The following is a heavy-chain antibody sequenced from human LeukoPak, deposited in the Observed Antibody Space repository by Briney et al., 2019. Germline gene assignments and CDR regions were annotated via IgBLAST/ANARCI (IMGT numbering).Heavy chain of an antibody. D-gene: IGHD4-17*01. CDR3: ARDDDYGDHKFDY. CDR2: INAGNGNT. Sequence: ASVKVSCKASGYTFTSYAMHWVRQAPGQRLEWMGWINAGNGNTKYSQKFQGRVAITRDTSASTAYMELSSLRSEDTAVYYCARDDDYGDHKFDYWGQGTLVTVSS. CDR1: GYTFTSYA. J-gene: IGHJ4*02. V-gene: IGHV1-3*01.